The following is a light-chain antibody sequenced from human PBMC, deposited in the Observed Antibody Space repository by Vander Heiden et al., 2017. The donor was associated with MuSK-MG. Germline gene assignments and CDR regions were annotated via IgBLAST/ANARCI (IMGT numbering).Light chain of an antibody. CDR3: QQRNIYPIT. CDR1: QYVGTY. V-gene: IGKV1-9*01. CDR2: AAS. J-gene: IGKJ4*01. Sequence: QLTQSPSSLSASVGDTVTITCRASQYVGTYVAWFQQRPGKVPKVLIYAASMRHTGAPARFSGGGSGTVFTLTISSLQPEDFATYYCQQRNIYPITFGGGTMVDI.